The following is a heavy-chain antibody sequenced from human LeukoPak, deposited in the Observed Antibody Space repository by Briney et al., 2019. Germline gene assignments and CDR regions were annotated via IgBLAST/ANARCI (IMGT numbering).Heavy chain of an antibody. D-gene: IGHD5-18*01. CDR3: ARKSGDSYGPFDY. J-gene: IGHJ4*02. V-gene: IGHV5-51*01. Sequence: GESLKISCKGSGYSFTSYWIAWVRHMPGKGLEWMGIIYPGDSDTRYSPSFQGQVTISADKSISTAYLQWSSLKASDTAMYYCARKSGDSYGPFDYWGQGTLVTVSS. CDR1: GYSFTSYW. CDR2: IYPGDSDT.